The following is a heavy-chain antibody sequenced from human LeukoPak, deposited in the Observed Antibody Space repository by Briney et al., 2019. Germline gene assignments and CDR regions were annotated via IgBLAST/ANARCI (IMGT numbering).Heavy chain of an antibody. D-gene: IGHD2-8*01. CDR2: IYYSGST. J-gene: IGHJ6*03. CDR3: ARADIVRQRYYYYYMDV. Sequence: SETLSLTCTVSGGSISNYYWSWIRRPPGKGLEWIGYIYYSGSTNYSPSLKSRVTISVDTSKNQFSLKLSSVTAADTAVYYCARADIVRQRYYYYYMDVWGKGTTVTVSS. V-gene: IGHV4-59*01. CDR1: GGSISNYY.